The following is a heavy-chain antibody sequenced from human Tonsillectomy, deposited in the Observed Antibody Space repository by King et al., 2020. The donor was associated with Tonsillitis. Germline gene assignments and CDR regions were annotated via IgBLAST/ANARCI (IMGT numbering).Heavy chain of an antibody. CDR2: IRYDGSNE. V-gene: IGHV3-30*02. Sequence: VQLVESGGGVVQPGGSLRLSCAASGFTFISYGMHWVRQAPGKGLEWVAFIRYDGSNEYYADSVKGRFTISRDNSKNTLYLQMNSLRAEDTAVYYCAKDGCPSQQYSGTYFDYWGQGTLVTVPS. CDR1: GFTFISYG. CDR3: AKDGCPSQQYSGTYFDY. J-gene: IGHJ4*02. D-gene: IGHD1-26*01.